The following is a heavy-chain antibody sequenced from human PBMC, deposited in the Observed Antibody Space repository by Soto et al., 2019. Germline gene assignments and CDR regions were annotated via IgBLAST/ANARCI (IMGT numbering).Heavy chain of an antibody. D-gene: IGHD2-2*01. V-gene: IGHV4-34*01. CDR2: INHSGST. CDR1: GGSFSGYY. CDR3: AREGYCSSTSCYGVRVNWFDP. J-gene: IGHJ5*02. Sequence: PSETLSLTCAVYGGSFSGYYWSWIRQPPGKGLEWIGEINHSGSTNYNPSLKSRVTISVDTSKNQFSLKLSSVTAADTAVYYCAREGYCSSTSCYGVRVNWFDPWGQGTLVTVS.